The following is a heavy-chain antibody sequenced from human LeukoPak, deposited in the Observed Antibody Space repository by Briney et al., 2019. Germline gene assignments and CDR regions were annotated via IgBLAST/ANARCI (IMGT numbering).Heavy chain of an antibody. J-gene: IGHJ6*03. CDR2: ISMSNYYI. CDR1: GFHFSSYI. D-gene: IGHD2-2*01. Sequence: GGSLRLSCAGSGFHFSSYIMNWVRQAPGKGLEWVSSISMSNYYIYYADSVKGRFTISRDNAKNSLYLQMNSLRAEDTAVYYCARDPSPRTSYYYYYMDVWGKGTTVTVSS. V-gene: IGHV3-21*01. CDR3: ARDPSPRTSYYYYYMDV.